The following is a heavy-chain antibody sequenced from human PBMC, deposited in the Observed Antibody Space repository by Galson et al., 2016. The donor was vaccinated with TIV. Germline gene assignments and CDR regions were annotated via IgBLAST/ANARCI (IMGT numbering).Heavy chain of an antibody. D-gene: IGHD3-22*01. V-gene: IGHV3-11*04. Sequence: SLRLSCAVSGFTFTDYYMNWIRQTPGKGLEWVSYISNGGSITYYADFVKGRFSISRDNAKSSLYLQMNDLRAEDSGVYYCARAVTMRVADCYYGMDVWGQGTTVTVSS. CDR1: GFTFTDYY. J-gene: IGHJ6*02. CDR3: ARAVTMRVADCYYGMDV. CDR2: ISNGGSIT.